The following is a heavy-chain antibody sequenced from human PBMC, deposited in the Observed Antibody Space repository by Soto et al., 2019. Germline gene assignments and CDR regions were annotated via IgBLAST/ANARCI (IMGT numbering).Heavy chain of an antibody. V-gene: IGHV1-69*01. D-gene: IGHD6-19*01. CDR3: ARMEVAGTGWFDP. CDR1: VCTFSCYA. CDR2: IIPIFGTV. Sequence: QVQLVQSGAEVKKPGSSVKVSCKASVCTFSCYAISWVRQAPGQGLEWMGGIIPIFGTVNYSQKYQGRVTITADESTSTAYMELSSLRSEDTAVYYCARMEVAGTGWFDPWGQGTLVTVSS. J-gene: IGHJ5*02.